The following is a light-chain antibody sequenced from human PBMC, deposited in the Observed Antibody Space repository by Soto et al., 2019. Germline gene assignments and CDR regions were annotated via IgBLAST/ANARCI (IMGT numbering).Light chain of an antibody. V-gene: IGLV2-14*03. Sequence: QSALTQPASVSGSPVESITISCTGTSSDVGAYKYVSWYQHHPGKAPKLMIYDVTNRPSGASNRFSGAKSGYTASLTISGLQAEDEADYYCSSYTRSGTGVFGGGTQLPVL. CDR1: SSDVGAYKY. CDR3: SSYTRSGTGV. J-gene: IGLJ3*02. CDR2: DVT.